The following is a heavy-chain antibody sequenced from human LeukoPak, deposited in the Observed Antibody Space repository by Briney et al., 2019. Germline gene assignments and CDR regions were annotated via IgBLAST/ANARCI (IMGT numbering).Heavy chain of an antibody. J-gene: IGHJ4*02. V-gene: IGHV1-8*01. CDR3: ASREGAIYSYGYRPPNY. CDR1: GYTFTSYD. Sequence: GASVNVSCKASGYTFTSYDINWVRQATGQGLEWMGWMNPNSGNTGYAQKFQGRVTITADESTSTAYMELSSLRSEDTAVYYCASREGAIYSYGYRPPNYWGQGTLVTVSS. CDR2: MNPNSGNT. D-gene: IGHD5-18*01.